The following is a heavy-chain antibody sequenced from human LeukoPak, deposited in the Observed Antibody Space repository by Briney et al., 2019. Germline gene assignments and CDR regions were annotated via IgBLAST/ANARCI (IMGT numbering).Heavy chain of an antibody. D-gene: IGHD5-12*01. CDR1: GFTFSRYW. CDR2: IKQNGSKT. Sequence: WGTLRLSCAASGFTFSRYWRTWVRQAPGKGLEWVGNIKQNGSKTYYVDAVKGRLTTSRDNANNSLYLQMNSLRADDTAAYFCARGRYSGYMYYFDYWGQAPLVTVSS. J-gene: IGHJ4*02. V-gene: IGHV3-7*01. CDR3: ARGRYSGYMYYFDY.